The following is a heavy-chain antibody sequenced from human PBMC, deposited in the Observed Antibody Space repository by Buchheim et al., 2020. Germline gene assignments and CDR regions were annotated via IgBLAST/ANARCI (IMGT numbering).Heavy chain of an antibody. CDR3: ARRGRYDDFDI. V-gene: IGHV4-59*01. J-gene: IGHJ3*02. CDR2: IYYSGST. Sequence: QVQLQESGPGLVKPSETLSLTCTVFGGSINNYYWNWIRQPPGKGLEWIGYIYYSGSTNYNPSLKSRVTISVDTSKNQFSLKLSSVTAADTAVYYCARRGRYDDFDIWGQGT. D-gene: IGHD3-9*01. CDR1: GGSINNYY.